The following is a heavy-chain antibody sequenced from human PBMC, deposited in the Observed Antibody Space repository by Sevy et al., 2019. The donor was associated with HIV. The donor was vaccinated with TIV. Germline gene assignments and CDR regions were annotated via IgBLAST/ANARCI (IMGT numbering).Heavy chain of an antibody. CDR2: INPKSGDT. Sequence: ASVKVSCKASGYTFTGYYMHWVRQAPGQGLEWMGRINPKSGDTKYAQKFQGGVTMTRDTSISTAYMVLSSLKSDDTAVYYCARGTSTSRPGFYQYYYGMDVWGQGTTVTVSS. CDR3: ARGTSTSRPGFYQYYYGMDV. J-gene: IGHJ6*02. CDR1: GYTFTGYY. V-gene: IGHV1-2*06.